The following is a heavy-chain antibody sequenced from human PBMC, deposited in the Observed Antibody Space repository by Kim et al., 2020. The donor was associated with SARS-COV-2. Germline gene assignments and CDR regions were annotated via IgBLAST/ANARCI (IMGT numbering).Heavy chain of an antibody. V-gene: IGHV4-59*13. Sequence: SETLSLTCTVSGGSISSYYWSWIRQPPGKGLEWIGYIYYSGSTNYNPSLKSRVTISVDTSKNQFSLKLSSVTAADTAVYYCARDLIWGYYYGSGTNNDA. D-gene: IGHD3-10*01. CDR3: ARDLIWGYYYGSGTNNDA. CDR2: IYYSGST. J-gene: IGHJ3*01. CDR1: GGSISSYY.